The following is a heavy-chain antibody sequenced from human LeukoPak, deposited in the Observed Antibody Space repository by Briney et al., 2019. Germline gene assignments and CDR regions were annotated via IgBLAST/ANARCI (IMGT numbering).Heavy chain of an antibody. CDR3: ARGYCSSTSCYHPDY. CDR1: GFTFSSYG. CDR2: IRYDGSNK. J-gene: IGHJ4*02. Sequence: GGSLRLSCAASGFTFSSYGMHWVRQAPGKGLEWVAFIRYDGSNKYYADSVKGRFTISRDNAKNSLYLQMNSLRAEDTAVYYCARGYCSSTSCYHPDYWGQGTLVTVSS. D-gene: IGHD2-2*01. V-gene: IGHV3-30*02.